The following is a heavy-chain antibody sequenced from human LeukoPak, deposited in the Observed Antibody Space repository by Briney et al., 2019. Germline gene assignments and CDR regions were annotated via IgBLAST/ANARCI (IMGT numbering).Heavy chain of an antibody. CDR3: ARGFLRVSTYYYDSSGYYFDY. D-gene: IGHD3-22*01. CDR1: GGTFISYA. J-gene: IGHJ4*02. V-gene: IGHV1-69*13. CDR2: IVPIFGTA. Sequence: SVKVSCKASGGTFISYATSWVRQAPGQGLEGMGGIVPIFGTANYAQKFQGRVTITADESTSTAYMELSSLRSEDTAVYYCARGFLRVSTYYYDSSGYYFDYWGQGTLVTVSS.